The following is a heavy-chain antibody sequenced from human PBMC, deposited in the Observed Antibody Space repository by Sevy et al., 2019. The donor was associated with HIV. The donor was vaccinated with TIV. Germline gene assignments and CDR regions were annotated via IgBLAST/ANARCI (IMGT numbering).Heavy chain of an antibody. V-gene: IGHV3-72*01. CDR2: IRNKADSYTP. CDR1: GFTFSDHY. J-gene: IGHJ4*02. Sequence: GGSLRLSCAASGFTFSDHYMEWVRQAPGKGLEWVGRIRNKADSYTPEYAASEKGRFTISRDDSKNSLYLLMNSLKTEDTAVYYCATHAGIAAAGRVFDYWGQGTLVTVSS. CDR3: ATHAGIAAAGRVFDY. D-gene: IGHD6-13*01.